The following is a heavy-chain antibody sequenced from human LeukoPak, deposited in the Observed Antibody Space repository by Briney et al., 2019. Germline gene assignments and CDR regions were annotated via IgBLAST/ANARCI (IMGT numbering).Heavy chain of an antibody. Sequence: GASVKVSCKASGGTFSSYAISWVRQAPGQGLEWMGGIIPIFGTANYAQKFQGRVTITADESTSTAYMELSSLRSEDTAVYYCARAYFDWLSPRWAFDIWGQGTMVTVSS. CDR3: ARAYFDWLSPRWAFDI. CDR1: GGTFSSYA. V-gene: IGHV1-69*13. J-gene: IGHJ3*02. CDR2: IIPIFGTA. D-gene: IGHD3-9*01.